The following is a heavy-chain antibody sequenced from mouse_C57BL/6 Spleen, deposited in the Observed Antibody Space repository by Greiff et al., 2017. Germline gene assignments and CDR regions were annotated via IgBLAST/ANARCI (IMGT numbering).Heavy chain of an antibody. CDR1: GYAFTNYL. Sequence: VQLQQSGAELVRPGTSVKVSCKASGYAFTNYLIEWVKQRPGQGLEWIGVINPGRGGTNYNEKFKGKATLTADKSSSTAYMQLSSLTSEDSAVYFCARWYDVYAMDYWGQGTSVTVSS. V-gene: IGHV1-54*01. J-gene: IGHJ4*01. CDR3: ARWYDVYAMDY. D-gene: IGHD2-14*01. CDR2: INPGRGGT.